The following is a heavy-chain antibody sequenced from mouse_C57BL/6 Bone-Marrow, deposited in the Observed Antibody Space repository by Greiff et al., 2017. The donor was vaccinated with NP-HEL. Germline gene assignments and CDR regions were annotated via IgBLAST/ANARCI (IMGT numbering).Heavy chain of an antibody. D-gene: IGHD1-1*01. V-gene: IGHV5-9-1*02. J-gene: IGHJ4*01. CDR2: ISSGGDYI. Sequence: EVHLVESGEGLVKPGGSLKLSCAASGFTFSSYAMSWVRQTPEKRLEWVAYISSGGDYIYYADTVKGRFTISRDNARNTLYLQMSSLKSEDTAMYYCTRGGRHFDYYGSSFYAMDYWGQGTSVTVSS. CDR3: TRGGRHFDYYGSSFYAMDY. CDR1: GFTFSSYA.